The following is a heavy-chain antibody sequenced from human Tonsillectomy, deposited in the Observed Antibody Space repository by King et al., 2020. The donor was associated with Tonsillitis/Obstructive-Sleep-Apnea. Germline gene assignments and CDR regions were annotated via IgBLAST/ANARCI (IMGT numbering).Heavy chain of an antibody. Sequence: LQLQESGPGLVKPSETLSLTCTVSGGSISSYYWSWIRQPPGKGLEWIGYIYYSGSTNYNPSLKSRVTISVDTSKNQFSRKLSSVTAADTAVYYCARVVLTYYHAFDIWGQGTMVTVSS. CDR1: GGSISSYY. D-gene: IGHD3-10*01. CDR3: ARVVLTYYHAFDI. J-gene: IGHJ3*02. V-gene: IGHV4-59*01. CDR2: IYYSGST.